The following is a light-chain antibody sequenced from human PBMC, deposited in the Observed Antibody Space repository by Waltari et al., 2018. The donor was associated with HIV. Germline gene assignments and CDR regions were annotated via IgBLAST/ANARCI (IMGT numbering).Light chain of an antibody. Sequence: EIVMTQSPATLPVSPGESATLSCRASESVRTYVAWYQQNPGQPPRRIMDVSSTRATGVPPRFSGSGSGTEFTLTISSLQSDDFAVYYCQQYDQWPTFGQGTIVEIK. CDR2: VSS. CDR1: ESVRTY. V-gene: IGKV3-15*01. J-gene: IGKJ1*01. CDR3: QQYDQWPT.